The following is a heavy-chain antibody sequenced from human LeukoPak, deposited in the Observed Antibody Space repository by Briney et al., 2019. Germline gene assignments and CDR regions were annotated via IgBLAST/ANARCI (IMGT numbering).Heavy chain of an antibody. D-gene: IGHD3-10*01. V-gene: IGHV3-66*01. CDR2: IYSGGST. Sequence: QAGGSLRLSCAASGFTVSSNYMSWVRQAPGKGLEWVSVIYSGGSTYYADSVKGRFTISRDNSKNTLYLQMNSLRAEDTAVYYCARGRYYYGSGSYPDYGMDVWGQGTTVTVSS. CDR3: ARGRYYYGSGSYPDYGMDV. CDR1: GFTVSSNY. J-gene: IGHJ6*02.